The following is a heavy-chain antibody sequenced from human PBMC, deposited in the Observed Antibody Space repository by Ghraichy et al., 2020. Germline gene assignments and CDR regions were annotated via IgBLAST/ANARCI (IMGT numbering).Heavy chain of an antibody. V-gene: IGHV3-7*01. Sequence: GGSLRLSCAASGFTFSTYWMSWVRQAPGKGLEWVANINQDGSEKYYLDSVKGRFTISRDNGKKSLYLQVNSLRAEDTAVYYCARAHEPYDSSGYCDYWGQGTLVTVSS. CDR3: ARAHEPYDSSGYCDY. J-gene: IGHJ4*02. CDR1: GFTFSTYW. D-gene: IGHD3-22*01. CDR2: INQDGSEK.